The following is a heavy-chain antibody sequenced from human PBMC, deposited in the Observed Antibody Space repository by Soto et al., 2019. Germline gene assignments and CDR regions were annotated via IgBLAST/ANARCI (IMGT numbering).Heavy chain of an antibody. Sequence: GGSLRLSCAASGFTFSSYGMHWVRQAPGKGLEWVAVVLYDGRNKYYADSVKGRFTISRDNSKNTVYLQMNSQRAEDTAVYYCAKAGYYDSSGYYELDYWGQGTLVTVSS. CDR3: AKAGYYDSSGYYELDY. J-gene: IGHJ4*02. D-gene: IGHD3-22*01. CDR2: VLYDGRNK. CDR1: GFTFSSYG. V-gene: IGHV3-30*18.